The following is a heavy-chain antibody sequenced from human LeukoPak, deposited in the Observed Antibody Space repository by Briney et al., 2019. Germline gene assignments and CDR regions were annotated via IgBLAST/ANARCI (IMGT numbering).Heavy chain of an antibody. CDR2: ISGSGGST. V-gene: IGHV3-23*01. D-gene: IGHD1-7*01. Sequence: GGSLRLSCAASGFTFSNYAMSWVRQAPGKGLEWVSAISGSGGSTYYADSVKGRFTISRDNSKNTLYLQMNSLRAEDTAVYYCARTLSTNWNYGYFDYWGQGTLVTVSS. CDR1: GFTFSNYA. J-gene: IGHJ4*02. CDR3: ARTLSTNWNYGYFDY.